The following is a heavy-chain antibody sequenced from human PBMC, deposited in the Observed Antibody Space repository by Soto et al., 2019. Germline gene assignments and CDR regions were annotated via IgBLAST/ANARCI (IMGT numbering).Heavy chain of an antibody. Sequence: QVQLVQSGAEVKKPGSSVQVSCTASGGGNLRDYRTTWVRQAPGQGLEWMGGIIPKRGSANYAQNLQGRVTITANESTSTVYMELRSRRSEDKAVYYCGRGGGGYNSGAVYWGQGTPVTVSS. CDR2: IIPKRGSA. J-gene: IGHJ4*02. D-gene: IGHD2-21*02. CDR3: GRGGGGYNSGAVY. CDR1: GGGNLRDYR. V-gene: IGHV1-69*01.